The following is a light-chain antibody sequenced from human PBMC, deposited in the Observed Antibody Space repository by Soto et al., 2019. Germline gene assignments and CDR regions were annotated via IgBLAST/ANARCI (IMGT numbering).Light chain of an antibody. CDR3: CSFAGGYTFV. Sequence: QSALAQPRSVSGSPGQSVTISCAGTNSDVGAYNYVSWFQQHPGEAPKVIIYDVNERPSGVPDRFSGSKSGHTASLTISGLQSEAEADYYCCSFAGGYTFVFGNGTKVTV. J-gene: IGLJ1*01. V-gene: IGLV2-11*01. CDR2: DVN. CDR1: NSDVGAYNY.